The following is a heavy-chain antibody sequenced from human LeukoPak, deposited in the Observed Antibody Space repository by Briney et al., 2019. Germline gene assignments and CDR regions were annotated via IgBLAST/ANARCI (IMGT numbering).Heavy chain of an antibody. J-gene: IGHJ2*01. V-gene: IGHV3-30*02. D-gene: IGHD6-25*01. Sequence: PGGSLRLSCAASGFTFSSYGMHWVRQAPGKGLEWVAFIRYDGGNKYYADSVKGRFTISRDNSKNTLYLQMNNLRAEDSAVYYCAKDLSGYGPYWYFDLWGRGTLVTVSS. CDR1: GFTFSSYG. CDR3: AKDLSGYGPYWYFDL. CDR2: IRYDGGNK.